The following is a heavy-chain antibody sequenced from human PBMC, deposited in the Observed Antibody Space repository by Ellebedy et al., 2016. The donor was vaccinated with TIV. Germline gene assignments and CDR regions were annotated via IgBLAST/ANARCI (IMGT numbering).Heavy chain of an antibody. V-gene: IGHV4-34*01. CDR3: AKENYGMDV. J-gene: IGHJ6*02. Sequence: MPSETLSLTCAVYGGSFSGYYWSWVRQPPGKGLEWIGEIWHSGSTNYNPSLKSRVSMSVDKSKNQFSLNLNSVSAADTAVYYCAKENYGMDVWGQGTTVIVSS. CDR1: GGSFSGYY. CDR2: IWHSGST.